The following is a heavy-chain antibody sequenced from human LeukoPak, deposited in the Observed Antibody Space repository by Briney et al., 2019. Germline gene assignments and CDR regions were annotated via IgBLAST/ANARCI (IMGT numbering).Heavy chain of an antibody. D-gene: IGHD2-2*01. CDR3: ARDPVVIPAAIQNNYYYYVMDV. J-gene: IGHJ6*02. Sequence: GRSLRLSCAASGFTFSSYAMHWVRQAPGKGLEWVAVISYDGSNKYYADSVKGRFTISRDNSKNTLYLQMNSLRAEDTAVYYCARDPVVIPAAIQNNYYYYVMDVWGQETTVTVSS. CDR1: GFTFSSYA. V-gene: IGHV3-30*04. CDR2: ISYDGSNK.